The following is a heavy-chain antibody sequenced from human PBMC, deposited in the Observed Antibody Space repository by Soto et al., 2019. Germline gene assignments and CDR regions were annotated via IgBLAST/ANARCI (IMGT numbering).Heavy chain of an antibody. CDR2: FDPEDGET. CDR3: ATSYGSGSYLYYYYGMEV. D-gene: IGHD3-10*01. V-gene: IGHV1-24*01. Sequence: ASVKVSCKVSGYTLTELSMHWVRQAPGKGLEWMGGFDPEDGETIYAQKFQGRVTMTEDTSTDTAYMELSSLRSEDTAVYYCATSYGSGSYLYYYYGMEVWGQGTTVTASS. J-gene: IGHJ6*02. CDR1: GYTLTELS.